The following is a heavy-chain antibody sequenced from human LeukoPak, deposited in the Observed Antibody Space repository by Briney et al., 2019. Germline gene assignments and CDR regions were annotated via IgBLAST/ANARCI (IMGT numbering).Heavy chain of an antibody. V-gene: IGHV3-23*01. CDR3: ARCTAGNIDY. D-gene: IGHD2/OR15-2a*01. CDR2: LSGSGGST. J-gene: IGHJ4*02. Sequence: GGSLRLSCAASGFTVSYDAMRWVRQSPGGGLEWVSALSGSGGSTYYADSVKGRFTIPRHNSKNTLYLHMNSPKAEDTAVYYCARCTAGNIDYWGQGTLVTVSS. CDR1: GFTVSYDA.